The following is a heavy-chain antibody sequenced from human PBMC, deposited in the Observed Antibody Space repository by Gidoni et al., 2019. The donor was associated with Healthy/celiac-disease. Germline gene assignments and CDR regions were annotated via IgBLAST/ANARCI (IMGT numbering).Heavy chain of an antibody. D-gene: IGHD3-10*01. CDR3: AKDLVLLWFRESPMDV. CDR2: ISYDGSNK. Sequence: QVQLVESGGGVVQPGRSLRLSCAASGFPFSSYGMHWVRQAPGKGLEWVAVISYDGSNKYYADSVKGRFTISRDNSKNTLYLQMNSLRAEDTAVYYCAKDLVLLWFRESPMDVWGKGTTVTVSS. CDR1: GFPFSSYG. V-gene: IGHV3-30*18. J-gene: IGHJ6*04.